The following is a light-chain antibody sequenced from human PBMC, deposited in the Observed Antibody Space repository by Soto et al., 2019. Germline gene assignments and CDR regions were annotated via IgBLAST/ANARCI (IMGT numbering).Light chain of an antibody. V-gene: IGLV2-14*01. CDR3: SSYTSNNTRL. CDR2: DVS. J-gene: IGLJ3*02. Sequence: QSVLTQPASVSGSPGQPITISCTGTSSDVGGYNYVSWYQQHPGKAPKLMIYDVSNRPSGVSDRFSGSTSGNTASQTISGHQAEDEDDYYCSSYTSNNTRLFGGGTKLTVL. CDR1: SSDVGGYNY.